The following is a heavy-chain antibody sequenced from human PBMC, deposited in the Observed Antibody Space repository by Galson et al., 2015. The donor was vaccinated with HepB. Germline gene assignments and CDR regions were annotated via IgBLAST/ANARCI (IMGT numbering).Heavy chain of an antibody. CDR1: GGSISSYY. V-gene: IGHV4-59*08. J-gene: IGHJ3*02. CDR3: ARKNIVAAAFEI. D-gene: IGHD5-12*01. CDR2: IYYSGST. Sequence: ETLSLTCTVSGGSISSYYWSWIRQPPGKGPEWIGYIYYSGSTNYNPSLKSRVTISVDTSKNQFSLKLSSVTAADTAVYYCARKNIVAAAFEIWGQGTMVTVSS.